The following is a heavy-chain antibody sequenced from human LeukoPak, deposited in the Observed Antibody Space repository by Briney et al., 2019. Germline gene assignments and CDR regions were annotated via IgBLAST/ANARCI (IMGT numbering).Heavy chain of an antibody. CDR1: GFTFSSYA. CDR3: AKDGSAYSSGWFHFDY. D-gene: IGHD6-19*01. Sequence: HPGGSLRLSCAASGFTFSSYAMSWVRQAPGKGLEWVSAISGSGGSTYYADSVKGRFTISRDNSKNTLYLQMNSLRAEDTAVYYCAKDGSAYSSGWFHFDYCGQGTLVTVSS. J-gene: IGHJ4*02. CDR2: ISGSGGST. V-gene: IGHV3-23*01.